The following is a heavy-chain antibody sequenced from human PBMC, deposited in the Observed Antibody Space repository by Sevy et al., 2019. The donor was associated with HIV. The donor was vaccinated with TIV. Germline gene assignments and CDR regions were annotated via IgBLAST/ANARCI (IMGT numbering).Heavy chain of an antibody. CDR3: AKLRGGVATIRDYYYYGMDV. D-gene: IGHD5-12*01. J-gene: IGHJ6*02. V-gene: IGHV1-69*05. Sequence: ASVKVSCKASGGTFSSYAISWVRQAPGQGLEWMGGIIPIFGTANYAQKFQGRVTITTEESTSTAYMELSSLRSEDTAVYYCAKLRGGVATIRDYYYYGMDVWGQGTTVTVSS. CDR1: GGTFSSYA. CDR2: IIPIFGTA.